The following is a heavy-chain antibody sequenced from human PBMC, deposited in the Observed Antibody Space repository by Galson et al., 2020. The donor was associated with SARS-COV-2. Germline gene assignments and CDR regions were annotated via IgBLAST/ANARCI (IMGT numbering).Heavy chain of an antibody. CDR3: ARGYCSSTSCYTTRDPYFDY. J-gene: IGHJ4*02. CDR1: GGSISSSNW. V-gene: IGHV4-4*02. D-gene: IGHD2-2*02. Sequence: SETLSLTCAVSGGSISSSNWWSWVRQPPGKGLEWIGEIYHSGSTNYNPSLKSRVTISVDKSKNQFSLKLSSVTAADTAVYYCARGYCSSTSCYTTRDPYFDYWGQGTLVTVSS. CDR2: IYHSGST.